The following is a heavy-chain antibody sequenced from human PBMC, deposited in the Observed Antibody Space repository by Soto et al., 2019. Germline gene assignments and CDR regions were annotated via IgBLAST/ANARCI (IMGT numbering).Heavy chain of an antibody. V-gene: IGHV4-61*08. Sequence: SETLSLTCTVSGGSISSGDYYWSWIRQPPGKGLEWIGYIYYSGSTNYNPSLKSRVTISVDTSKNQFSLKLSSVTAADTAVYYCARSIAAAGNNWFDPWGQGTLVTVSS. D-gene: IGHD6-13*01. CDR3: ARSIAAAGNNWFDP. J-gene: IGHJ5*02. CDR1: GGSISSGDYY. CDR2: IYYSGST.